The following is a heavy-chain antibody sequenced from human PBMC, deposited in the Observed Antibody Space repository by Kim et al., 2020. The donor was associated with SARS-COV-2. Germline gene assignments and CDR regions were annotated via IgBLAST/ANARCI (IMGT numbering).Heavy chain of an antibody. CDR2: INPNSGGT. J-gene: IGHJ4*02. D-gene: IGHD7-27*01. CDR1: GYTFTDYH. CDR3: ARSVFNWGLDY. V-gene: IGHV1-2*02. Sequence: ASVKVSCKASGYTFTDYHIHWVRQAPGQGLEWMGWINPNSGGTNYAQKFQGRVTMTRDTSISTTYMELSRLGSDDTAVYYCARSVFNWGLDYWGQGTLVT.